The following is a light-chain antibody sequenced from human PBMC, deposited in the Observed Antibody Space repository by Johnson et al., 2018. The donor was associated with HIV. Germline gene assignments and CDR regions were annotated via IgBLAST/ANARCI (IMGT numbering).Light chain of an antibody. V-gene: IGLV1-51*01. CDR2: DNN. Sequence: QSVLTQPPSVSAAPGQKVTISCSGSSSNIGYNYISWYQQLPGRAPKLLIYDNNKRPSGIPDRFSGSKSGTSATLGITGLQTGDEADYYCGTWGGVFGTGTKVTVL. CDR1: SSNIGYNY. CDR3: GTWGGV. J-gene: IGLJ1*01.